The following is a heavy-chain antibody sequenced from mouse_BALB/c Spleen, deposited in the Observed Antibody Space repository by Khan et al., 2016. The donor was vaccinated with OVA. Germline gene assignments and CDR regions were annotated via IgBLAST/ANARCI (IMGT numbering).Heavy chain of an antibody. CDR1: GFTFSGFG. V-gene: IGHV5-17*02. J-gene: IGHJ2*01. CDR3: GRSGYCYFDY. CDR2: ISSDSNTI. D-gene: IGHD2-3*01. Sequence: EVELVESGGGLVQTGGSRKLSCAASGFTFSGFGMYWVRQAPEKGLEWVAYISSDSNTIYYADTVKGRFTISRDNPKNTLFLQMTSLRSEDTAMYYCGRSGYCYFDYWGQGTTLTVSS.